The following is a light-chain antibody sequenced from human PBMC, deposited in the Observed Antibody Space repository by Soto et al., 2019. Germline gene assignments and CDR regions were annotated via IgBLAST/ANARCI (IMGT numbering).Light chain of an antibody. J-gene: IGKJ4*01. CDR3: HQRDTTPRT. Sequence: DIPMTQSPSSLSASVGDRVTITCRASQSISSSLNWYQQQPGKAPKLLIYGASSLQSGVPSRFSGSGSGTNFTLSINSLQPEDFAIYYCHQRDTTPRTFGGGTKLEIK. V-gene: IGKV1-39*01. CDR1: QSISSS. CDR2: GAS.